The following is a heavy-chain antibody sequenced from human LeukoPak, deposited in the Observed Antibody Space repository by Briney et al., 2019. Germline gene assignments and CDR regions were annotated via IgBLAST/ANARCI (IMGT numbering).Heavy chain of an antibody. J-gene: IGHJ6*04. D-gene: IGHD6-13*01. CDR3: AREFPRDSSIDV. CDR1: GGSISSGGYY. Sequence: SETLSLTCTVSGGSISSGGYYWSWIRQHPGKGLEWIGYIYYSGSTYYNPSLKSRVTISVDTSKNQFSLKLSSVTAADTAVYYCAREFPRDSSIDVWGKGTTVTVSS. V-gene: IGHV4-31*03. CDR2: IYYSGST.